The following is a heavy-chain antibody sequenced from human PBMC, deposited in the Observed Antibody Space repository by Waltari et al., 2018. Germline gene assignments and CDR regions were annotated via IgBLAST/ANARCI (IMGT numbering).Heavy chain of an antibody. CDR1: CGPLWGYY. J-gene: IGHJ3*02. CDR3: ARVYSSSWYNRRTKGLDI. D-gene: IGHD6-13*01. CDR2: INHSGST. V-gene: IGHV4-34*01. Sequence: QVQLQQGGAGLLTSSETVSLTYAVYCGPLWGYYWRWTRAPPGGGREWVGEINHSGSTNYNPSLKSRVTISVDTSKNQFFLKLSSVTAADTAVYYCARVYSSSWYNRRTKGLDIWGQGTMVTVSS.